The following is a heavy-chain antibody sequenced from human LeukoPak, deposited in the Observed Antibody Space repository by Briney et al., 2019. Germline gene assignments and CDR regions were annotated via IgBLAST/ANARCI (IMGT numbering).Heavy chain of an antibody. J-gene: IGHJ4*02. V-gene: IGHV5-10-1*01. CDR1: GYSFTSYW. Sequence: GESLKVSCKGSGYSFTSYWISWGRQMPGKGLEGMGRIDPSGSYTNYSPSFQGRVTISADKSISTAYLQWSSLKASHTAMYYCACTPSSSFFTEPLYYFDYWRQGTMVSVPS. CDR3: ACTPSSSFFTEPLYYFDY. CDR2: IDPSGSYT. D-gene: IGHD6-13*01.